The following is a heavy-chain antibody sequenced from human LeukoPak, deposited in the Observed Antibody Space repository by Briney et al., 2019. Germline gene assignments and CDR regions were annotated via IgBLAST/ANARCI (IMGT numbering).Heavy chain of an antibody. V-gene: IGHV4-30-2*01. CDR2: IYHSGNT. Sequence: SETLSLTCAVSGGSISSGGYSWSWIRQPPGKGLEWIGYIYHSGNTYYNPSLKSRVTISVDRSKTQFSLKLSSVTAADTAVYYCAREKGGYCSSTSCYGRGWFDPWGQGTLVTVSS. CDR1: GGSISSGGYS. CDR3: AREKGGYCSSTSCYGRGWFDP. J-gene: IGHJ5*02. D-gene: IGHD2-2*01.